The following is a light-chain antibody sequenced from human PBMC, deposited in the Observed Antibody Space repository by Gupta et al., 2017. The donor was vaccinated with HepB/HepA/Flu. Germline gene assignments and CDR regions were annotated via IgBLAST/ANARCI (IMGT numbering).Light chain of an antibody. J-gene: IGLJ1*01. CDR2: NGY. V-gene: IGLV3-21*02. CDR1: DIEGKS. Sequence: YVLTQPPPVSVASGQAARSTCGGDDIEGKSVLCYQQKPGRAPVLVVYNGYDRPSGIPGRFSGSNSGNTATLTISGVEAGDEADYYCQLWTSTDHPRYVFGTGTKVTVV. CDR3: QLWTSTDHPRYV.